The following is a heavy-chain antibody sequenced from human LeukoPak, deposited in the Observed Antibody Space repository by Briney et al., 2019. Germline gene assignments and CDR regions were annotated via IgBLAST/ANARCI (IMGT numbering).Heavy chain of an antibody. CDR3: AGSYCDSSGHYFDY. J-gene: IGHJ4*02. Sequence: PSETLSLTCTVSGGSISSYYWSWIRQPPGKGLEWIGYIYYSGSTNYNPSLKSRVTISVDTPKNQFSLKLSSVTAADTAVYYCAGSYCDSSGHYFDYWGQGTLVTVSS. D-gene: IGHD3-22*01. CDR2: IYYSGST. V-gene: IGHV4-59*01. CDR1: GGSISSYY.